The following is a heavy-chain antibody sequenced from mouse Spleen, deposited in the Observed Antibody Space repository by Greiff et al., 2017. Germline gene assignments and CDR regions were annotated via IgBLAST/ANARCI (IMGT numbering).Heavy chain of an antibody. J-gene: IGHJ3*01. CDR3: TRRSNWGFAY. D-gene: IGHD4-1*01. Sequence: QVQLQQSGAELAKPGASVKLSCKASGYTFTSYWMHWVKQRPGQGLEWIGNIYPGSGSTNYDEKFKSKATLTVDTSSSTAYMQLSSLTSEDSAVYYCTRRSNWGFAYWGQGTLVTVSA. CDR2: IYPGSGST. CDR1: GYTFTSYW. V-gene: IGHV1S5*01.